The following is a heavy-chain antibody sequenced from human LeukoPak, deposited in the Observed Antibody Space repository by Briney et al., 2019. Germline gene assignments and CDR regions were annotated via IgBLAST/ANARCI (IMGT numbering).Heavy chain of an antibody. CDR1: GGSISSGGHY. CDR3: ARDLVVGGASRLDS. D-gene: IGHD2-15*01. J-gene: IGHJ4*02. V-gene: IGHV4-31*03. CDR2: IYYSGST. Sequence: PSETLSLTCTVSGGSISSGGHYWSWIRQHPGKGLEWIGYIYYSGSTYYNPSLESRAAISVDTSKNQFSLKLSFVTAADTGVYYCARDLVVGGASRLDSWGQGTLVTVSS.